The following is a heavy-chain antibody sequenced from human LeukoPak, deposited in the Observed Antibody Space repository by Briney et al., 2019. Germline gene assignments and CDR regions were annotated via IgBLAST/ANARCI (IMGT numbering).Heavy chain of an antibody. CDR3: AKDVLLWFGEYLDV. Sequence: PGGSLRLSCSASGFTFSSYAMSWVRQAPGKGLEWVSAISGSGGSTYYADSVKGRFTISRDNSKNTLYLQMNSLRAEDTAVYYCAKDVLLWFGEYLDVWGKGTTVTVSS. CDR2: ISGSGGST. V-gene: IGHV3-23*01. D-gene: IGHD3-10*01. CDR1: GFTFSSYA. J-gene: IGHJ6*04.